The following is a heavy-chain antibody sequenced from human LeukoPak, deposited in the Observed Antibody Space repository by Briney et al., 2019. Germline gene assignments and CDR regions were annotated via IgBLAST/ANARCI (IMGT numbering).Heavy chain of an antibody. CDR2: ISSSGGTT. Sequence: TGGSLRLSCAASGLTFSSYAMTWVRQAPGKGLEWVSTISSSGGTTHYADSAKGRFTISRDNSKNTLYLQMNSLRAEDTAVYYCTRVGYIDEGIDYWGQGTLVTVSS. CDR3: TRVGYIDEGIDY. V-gene: IGHV3-23*01. D-gene: IGHD5-24*01. J-gene: IGHJ4*02. CDR1: GLTFSSYA.